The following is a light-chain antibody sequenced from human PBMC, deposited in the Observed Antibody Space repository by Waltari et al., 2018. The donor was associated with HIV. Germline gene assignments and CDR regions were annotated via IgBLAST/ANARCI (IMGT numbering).Light chain of an antibody. J-gene: IGKJ1*01. CDR3: QQSYSSWT. CDR1: KSISSY. CDR2: AAS. V-gene: IGKV1-39*01. Sequence: DIQMTQSPSSLSASVRNRATITCRASKSISSYLNWDQQKPGIAPKLLIYAASSLQSGVPSRFSGSGSGTDFTLTISSLQPEDFAIYYCQQSYSSWTFGQGTKVEIK.